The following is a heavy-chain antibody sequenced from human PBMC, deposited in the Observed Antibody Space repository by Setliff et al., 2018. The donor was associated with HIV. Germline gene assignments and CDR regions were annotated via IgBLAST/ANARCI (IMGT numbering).Heavy chain of an antibody. D-gene: IGHD3-22*01. CDR3: ARGRGGYYYAYFDY. V-gene: IGHV3-13*01. CDR2: FGTAGDT. J-gene: IGHJ4*02. Sequence: PGGSLRLSCAASGFTFSAYDMHRVRQSTGKGLEWVSFFGTAGDTYFPDSVKGRFTISRENAKKPFYPQVNSRRAGDTAVYYCARGRGGYYYAYFDYWGQGTLVTVSS. CDR1: GFTFSAYD.